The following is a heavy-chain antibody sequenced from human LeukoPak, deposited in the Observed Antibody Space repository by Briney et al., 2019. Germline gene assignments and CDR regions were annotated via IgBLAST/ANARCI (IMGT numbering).Heavy chain of an antibody. J-gene: IGHJ6*03. V-gene: IGHV3-23*01. CDR1: GFTFSSYA. CDR3: ARAVYGSGSYYNVLSPFYYYYYMDV. Sequence: GGSLRLSCAASGFTFSSYAMSWVRQAPGKGLEWVSAISGSGESTYYADSVKGRFTISRDNAKNSLYLQMNSLRAEDTAVYYCARAVYGSGSYYNVLSPFYYYYYMDVWGKGTTVTISS. CDR2: ISGSGEST. D-gene: IGHD3-10*01.